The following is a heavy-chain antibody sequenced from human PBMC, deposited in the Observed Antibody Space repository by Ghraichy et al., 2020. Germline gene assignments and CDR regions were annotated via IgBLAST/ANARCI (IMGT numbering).Heavy chain of an antibody. D-gene: IGHD4-17*01. V-gene: IGHV1-69*05. J-gene: IGHJ6*02. CDR2: IIPIFGTA. Sequence: SVKVSCKASGGTFSSYAISWVRQAPGQGLEWMGGIIPIFGTANYAQKFQGRVTITTDESTSTAYMELSSLRSEDTAVYYCARGGRGRETYGDYRAPSSYYYYYGMDVWGQGTTVTVSS. CDR3: ARGGRGRETYGDYRAPSSYYYYYGMDV. CDR1: GGTFSSYA.